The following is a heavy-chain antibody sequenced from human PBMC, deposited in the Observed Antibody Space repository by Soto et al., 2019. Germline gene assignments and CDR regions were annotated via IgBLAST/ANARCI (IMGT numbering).Heavy chain of an antibody. CDR2: ISFNGGDT. CDR3: VKDGAVTFSGWFFDY. Sequence: GGSLRLSCAASGFPFSTSAMNWVRQAPGKGLVYVSGISFNGGDTYHADSVKGRSSISRDNSKNTVYLQMSSLRAEDTAVYYCVKDGAVTFSGWFFDYWGQGTPVTVSS. V-gene: IGHV3-64D*06. D-gene: IGHD4-4*01. CDR1: GFPFSTSA. J-gene: IGHJ4*02.